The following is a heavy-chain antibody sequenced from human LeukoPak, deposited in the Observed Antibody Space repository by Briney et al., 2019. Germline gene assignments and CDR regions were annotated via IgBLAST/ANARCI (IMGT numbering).Heavy chain of an antibody. V-gene: IGHV3-7*01. J-gene: IGHJ4*02. CDR3: AALDNGRDY. CDR1: GFTFSSYS. D-gene: IGHD1-14*01. Sequence: GGSLRLSCAASGFTFSSYSMNRVRQAPGKGLEWVANIKQDGSEKYYVDSVKGRFTISRDNAKNSLYLQMNSLRAEDTAVYYCAALDNGRDYWGQGTLVSVSS. CDR2: IKQDGSEK.